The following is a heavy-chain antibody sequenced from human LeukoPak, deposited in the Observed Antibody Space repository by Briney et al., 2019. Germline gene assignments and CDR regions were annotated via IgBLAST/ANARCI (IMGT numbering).Heavy chain of an antibody. CDR1: GYTFTNYG. CDR2: ISAYNGYT. V-gene: IGHV1-18*01. CDR3: ARDLGYSPDYYFDY. J-gene: IGHJ4*02. Sequence: GASVKVSCKASGYTFTNYGISWVRQAPGQGLEWMGWISAYNGYTNYAQKLQGRVTMTTDTSTSTAYMELRSLRSDDTAAYYCARDLGYSPDYYFDYWGQGTLVTVSS. D-gene: IGHD4-11*01.